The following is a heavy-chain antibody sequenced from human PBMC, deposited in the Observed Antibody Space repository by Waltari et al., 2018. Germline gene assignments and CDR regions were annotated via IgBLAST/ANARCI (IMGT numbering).Heavy chain of an antibody. Sequence: QVQLVQSGAEVRKPGASVKVSCKASGYLFRHYGIAWVRQVPGQGLEWMGWIRGYNGDTKYAREFEGRLTVTTNTSTNTAHMELRSLRSDDTAVYYCARLYDSSAYYNTYLDPWGQGALVTVSS. CDR2: IRGYNGDT. D-gene: IGHD3-22*01. J-gene: IGHJ5*02. CDR1: GYLFRHYG. V-gene: IGHV1-18*01. CDR3: ARLYDSSAYYNTYLDP.